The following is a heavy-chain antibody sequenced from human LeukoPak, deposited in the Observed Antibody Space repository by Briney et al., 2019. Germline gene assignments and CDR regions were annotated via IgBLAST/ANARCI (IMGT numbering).Heavy chain of an antibody. CDR1: GGSISSGGNY. CDR3: ARDNRVGNLGYYLDY. Sequence: SQTLSLTCTVSGGSISSGGNYWSWIRQHPGNGLEWIGYIYYSGSTYYNPSLKSRVTISVDTSKNQFSLKLSSVTAADTAVYYCARDNRVGNLGYYLDYWGQGTLVTVSS. D-gene: IGHD1-14*01. J-gene: IGHJ4*02. CDR2: IYYSGST. V-gene: IGHV4-31*03.